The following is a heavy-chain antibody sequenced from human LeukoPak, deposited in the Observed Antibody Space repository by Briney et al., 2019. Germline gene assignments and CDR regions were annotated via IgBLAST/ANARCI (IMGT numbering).Heavy chain of an antibody. CDR3: ARTPGGSGNLFDY. CDR2: ISGSGGST. D-gene: IGHD3-10*01. J-gene: IGHJ4*02. V-gene: IGHV3-23*01. Sequence: GGSLRLSCAASGFTFSSYAMSWVRQAPGKGLEWVSAISGSGGSTYYADSVKGRFTISRDNSKNTLYLQMNSLRAEDTAVYYCARTPGGSGNLFDYWGQGTLVTVSS. CDR1: GFTFSSYA.